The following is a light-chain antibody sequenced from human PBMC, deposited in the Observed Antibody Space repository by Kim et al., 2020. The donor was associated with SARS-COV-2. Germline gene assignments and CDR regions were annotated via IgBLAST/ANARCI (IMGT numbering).Light chain of an antibody. Sequence: EIVLTQSPGTLSLSPGERASLSCRASQSVSSSYLAWYQQKPGQAPRLLIYGASSRATGIPDRFSGSGSGTDFTLTISRLEPEDFAVYYFQQYCSSPITFGQETRLGIK. CDR2: GAS. J-gene: IGKJ5*01. CDR3: QQYCSSPIT. V-gene: IGKV3-20*01. CDR1: QSVSSSY.